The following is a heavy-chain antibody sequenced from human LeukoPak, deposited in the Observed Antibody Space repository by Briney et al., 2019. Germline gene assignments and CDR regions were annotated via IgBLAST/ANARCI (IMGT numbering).Heavy chain of an antibody. Sequence: QSGGSLRLSCEASGFTLSSTAMHWVRQAPGKGLEWVAVISYDGSPKLYADSVKGRFTISRDISKNTLYLQMSGLRVEDTAVYFCARDVAALPGTNVAFDVWGQGTMVTVSA. J-gene: IGHJ3*01. D-gene: IGHD6-19*01. V-gene: IGHV3-30*03. CDR2: ISYDGSPK. CDR1: GFTLSSTA. CDR3: ARDVAALPGTNVAFDV.